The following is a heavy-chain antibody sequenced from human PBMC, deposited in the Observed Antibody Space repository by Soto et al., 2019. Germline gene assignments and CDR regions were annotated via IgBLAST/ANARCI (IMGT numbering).Heavy chain of an antibody. D-gene: IGHD6-13*01. CDR2: IWYDGSNK. Sequence: GGLMRVSCAASGVTFSSYGRHWVSQATSKGLEWVAVIWYDGSNKYYADSVKGRFTISRDNSKNTLYLQMNSLRAEDTAVYYCARHHHPGIAAAGTLSDYWGQGTLVTVSS. J-gene: IGHJ4*02. CDR1: GVTFSSYG. CDR3: ARHHHPGIAAAGTLSDY. V-gene: IGHV3-33*01.